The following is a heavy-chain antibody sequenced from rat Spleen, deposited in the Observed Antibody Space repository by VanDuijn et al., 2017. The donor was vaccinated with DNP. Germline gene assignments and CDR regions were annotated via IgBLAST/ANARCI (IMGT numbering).Heavy chain of an antibody. J-gene: IGHJ3*01. Sequence: QVQLKESGPGLVEPSQTLSLTCTVSGFSLTSYGVSWVRQPPGKGLEWIAGISSDGNTYYNSVLKSRLSISRDTSKSQVFLKMNCLQTEDTAIYFCTRDLSRGPLAYWCQGTLVTVSS. D-gene: IGHD4-3*01. V-gene: IGHV2S12*01. CDR3: TRDLSRGPLAY. CDR2: ISSDGNT. CDR1: GFSLTSYG.